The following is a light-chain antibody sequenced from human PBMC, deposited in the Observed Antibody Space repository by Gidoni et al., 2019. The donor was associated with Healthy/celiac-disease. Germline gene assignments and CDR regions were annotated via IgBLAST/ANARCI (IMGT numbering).Light chain of an antibody. CDR3: NSRDSSGNPL. CDR1: SLRSYY. J-gene: IGLJ2*01. V-gene: IGLV3-19*01. Sequence: SSELTQDPAVPVALGQTVRITCQGDSLRSYYASWYQQKPGQAPVLVIYGKNNRPSGIPERFSGSSSGNTASLTITGAQAEDEADYYCNSRDSSGNPLFGGGTKLTVL. CDR2: GKN.